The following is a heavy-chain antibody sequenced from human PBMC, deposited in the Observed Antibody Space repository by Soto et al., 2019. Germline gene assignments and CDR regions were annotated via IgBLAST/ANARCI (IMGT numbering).Heavy chain of an antibody. CDR1: GYTFFTYD. CDR3: ARHHGPTTSENWFDP. V-gene: IGHV1-18*01. CDR2: ISTYSGDT. J-gene: IGHJ5*02. Sequence: ASVKVSCRASGYTFFTYDISWVRQAPGQGLEWMGWISTYSGDTKYAQKFQGRVTMTTDTSTTTAYLELRSLRSDDTAVYYCARHHGPTTSENWFDPWGQGTLVTVSS. D-gene: IGHD5-12*01.